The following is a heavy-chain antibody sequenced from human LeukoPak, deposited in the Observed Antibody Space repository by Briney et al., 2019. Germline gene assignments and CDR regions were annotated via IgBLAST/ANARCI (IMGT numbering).Heavy chain of an antibody. CDR3: ARDGLTIFGVVIIDWYFDL. D-gene: IGHD3-3*01. V-gene: IGHV3-7*01. Sequence: GGTLRLSCAASGFTFSSYGMTWVRQAPGKGLEWVANIKQDGSEKYYVDSVKGRFTISRDNAKNSLYLQMNSLRAEDTAVYYCARDGLTIFGVVIIDWYFDLWGRGTLVTVSS. CDR2: IKQDGSEK. CDR1: GFTFSSYG. J-gene: IGHJ2*01.